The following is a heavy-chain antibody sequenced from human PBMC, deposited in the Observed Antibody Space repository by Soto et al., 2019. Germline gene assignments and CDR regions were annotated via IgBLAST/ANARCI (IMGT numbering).Heavy chain of an antibody. Sequence: EVQLLESGGGLVQPGGSLGLSCAASGFTFSTYAMSWVRQAPGKGLEWVSTISATDGGTYYADSVTGRFTISRDNSKNTLSLQMNSLRADDTAVYYCANGESIGWPAFDYWGQGTLVTVSS. V-gene: IGHV3-23*01. D-gene: IGHD6-19*01. CDR3: ANGESIGWPAFDY. CDR1: GFTFSTYA. CDR2: ISATDGGT. J-gene: IGHJ4*02.